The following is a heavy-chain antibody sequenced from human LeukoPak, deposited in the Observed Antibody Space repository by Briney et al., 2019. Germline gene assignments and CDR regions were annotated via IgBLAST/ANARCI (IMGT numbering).Heavy chain of an antibody. CDR1: GFTFSSYA. CDR2: ISGSGGST. V-gene: IGHV3-23*01. D-gene: IGHD3-10*01. CDR3: AKDLSLLWFGEIESGAFDI. J-gene: IGHJ3*02. Sequence: PGGSLRLSCAASGFTFSSYAMSRVRQAPGKGLEWVSAISGSGGSTYYADSVKGRFTISRDNSKNTLYLQMNSLRAEDTAVYYCAKDLSLLWFGEIESGAFDIWGQGTMVTVSS.